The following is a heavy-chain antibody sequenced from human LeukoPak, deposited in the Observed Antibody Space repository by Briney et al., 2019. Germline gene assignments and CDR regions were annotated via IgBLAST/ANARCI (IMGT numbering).Heavy chain of an antibody. CDR2: ISGYNGNT. D-gene: IGHD6-13*01. J-gene: IGHJ4*02. CDR3: AKDRSSSARED. V-gene: IGHV1-18*01. CDR1: GFTFTNYG. Sequence: GASVTVSFKTSGFTFTNYGISWVRQAPGQGLEWVGWISGYNGNTNYAQKFRGRLTMTTDTSTTTAYMELRSLRSDDTAVYYCAKDRSSSAREDWGQGTLVTVSS.